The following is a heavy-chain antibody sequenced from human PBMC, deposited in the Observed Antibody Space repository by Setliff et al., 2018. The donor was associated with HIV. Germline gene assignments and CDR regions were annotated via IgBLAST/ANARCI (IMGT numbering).Heavy chain of an antibody. CDR1: GYTFTSNG. V-gene: IGHV1-18*01. CDR3: AREGDYDFWSGYSTTFDY. CDR2: ISAPSGIT. J-gene: IGHJ4*02. D-gene: IGHD3-3*01. Sequence: GASVKVSCKASGYTFTSNGISWVRQAPGQGLEWMGWISAPSGITNYAQKFQGRVTMTTDISTSTVFMDLRNLRPDDTAVYYCAREGDYDFWSGYSTTFDYWGQGTLVTVSS.